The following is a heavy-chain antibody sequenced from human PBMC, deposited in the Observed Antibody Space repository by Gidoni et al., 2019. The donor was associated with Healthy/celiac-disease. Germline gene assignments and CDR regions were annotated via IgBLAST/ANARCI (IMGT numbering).Heavy chain of an antibody. CDR2: IYYSGST. V-gene: IGHV4-59*01. Sequence: QVQLQESGPGLLKPSETLSLTCTVPGGSISSYYWSWIRQPPGKGLECIGYIYYSGSTNYNPSLKSRVTISVDTSKNQFSLKLSSVTAADTAVYYCARVPAVAGTFLEALYYFDYWGQGTLVTVSS. CDR3: ARVPAVAGTFLEALYYFDY. D-gene: IGHD6-19*01. CDR1: GGSISSYY. J-gene: IGHJ4*02.